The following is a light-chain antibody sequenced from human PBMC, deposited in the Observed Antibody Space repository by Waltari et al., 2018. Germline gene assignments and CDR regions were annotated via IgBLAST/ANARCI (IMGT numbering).Light chain of an antibody. CDR2: DAS. J-gene: IGKJ5*01. CDR1: QSVISY. V-gene: IGKV3-11*01. CDR3: HQRYNWPPIT. Sequence: EIVLTQSPATLSLSPGERATLSCRASQSVISYLAWYQQKPGQSPRLLIYDASNRATGIPARFSGSGSGTDFTLTISSLVPEDFAVYFCHQRYNWPPITFGQGTRLEIK.